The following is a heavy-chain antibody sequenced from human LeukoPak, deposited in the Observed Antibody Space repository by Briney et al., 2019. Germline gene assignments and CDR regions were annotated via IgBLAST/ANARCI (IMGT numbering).Heavy chain of an antibody. Sequence: SQTLSLTCAVSGGSISSGGYSWSWIRQPPGKGLEWIGYIYHSGSTYYNPSLKSRVSISVDTSKNQFSLKLSSVTAADTAVYYCTRGGAGIVATRIIARPFDYWAQGTLVTVSS. V-gene: IGHV4-30-2*01. D-gene: IGHD5-12*01. J-gene: IGHJ4*02. CDR3: TRGGAGIVATRIIARPFDY. CDR1: GGSISSGGYS. CDR2: IYHSGST.